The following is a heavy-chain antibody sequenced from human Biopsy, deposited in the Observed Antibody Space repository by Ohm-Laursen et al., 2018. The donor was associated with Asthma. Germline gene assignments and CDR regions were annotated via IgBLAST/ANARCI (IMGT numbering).Heavy chain of an antibody. Sequence: TLSLTCTVGGAYIGSRDHHWSWIRQSPGTGLEWIGFVFWGGTTHYNRSLERRLSISIDTTRNEFSITLRSVTAADTAVYFCARVASYGDIYFAIDVWGPGTTVSV. CDR3: ARVASYGDIYFAIDV. CDR2: VFWGGTT. J-gene: IGHJ6*02. CDR1: GAYIGSRDHH. V-gene: IGHV4-30-4*01. D-gene: IGHD4-17*01.